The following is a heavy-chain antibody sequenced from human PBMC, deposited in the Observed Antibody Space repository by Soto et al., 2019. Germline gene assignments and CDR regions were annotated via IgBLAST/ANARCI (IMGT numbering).Heavy chain of an antibody. J-gene: IGHJ4*02. CDR3: ARSHQLANFDS. D-gene: IGHD2-2*01. CDR2: IYSSGNT. CDR1: GVSISSGGYY. Sequence: QVQLQESGPGLVRPSQTLSLTCTVSGVSISSGGYYWSLIRQHPGMGLDWIGYIYSSGNTYYNPSLQSRVTITFDTSKNQFALKLTSVTAADTAVYYCARSHQLANFDSWGQGALVTFSS. V-gene: IGHV4-31*03.